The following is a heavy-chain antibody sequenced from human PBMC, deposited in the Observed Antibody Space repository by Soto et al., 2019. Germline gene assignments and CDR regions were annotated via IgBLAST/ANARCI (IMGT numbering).Heavy chain of an antibody. Sequence: PGGSLRLSCAASGFTFSGSAMHWVRQASGKGLEWVGRIRSKPNNYATAYGASVKGRFTISRDDSKNTAYLQMNSLNTEDTAVDYCSRQASDFWSGKPQYYMDVWGKGTTVTVSS. V-gene: IGHV3-73*01. CDR2: IRSKPNNYAT. CDR1: GFTFSGSA. CDR3: SRQASDFWSGKPQYYMDV. J-gene: IGHJ6*03. D-gene: IGHD3-3*01.